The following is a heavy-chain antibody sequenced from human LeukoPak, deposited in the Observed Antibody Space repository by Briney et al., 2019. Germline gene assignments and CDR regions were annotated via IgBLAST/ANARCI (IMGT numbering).Heavy chain of an antibody. CDR3: ARVLAGYYYDGSGYYHPWYFDL. CDR1: GFTFSSFE. Sequence: PGGSLRLSCAASGFTFSSFEMNWVRQAPGKGLEWVSYISSSGSSIYYADSVKGRFTISRDNAENSLYLQMNSLRAEDTAVYYCARVLAGYYYDGSGYYHPWYFDLWGRGTLVTVSS. J-gene: IGHJ2*01. V-gene: IGHV3-48*03. D-gene: IGHD3-22*01. CDR2: ISSSGSSI.